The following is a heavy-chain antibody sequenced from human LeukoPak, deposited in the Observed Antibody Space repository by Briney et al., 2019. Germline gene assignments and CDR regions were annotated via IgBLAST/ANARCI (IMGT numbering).Heavy chain of an antibody. CDR1: GGSISSGDYY. V-gene: IGHV4-30-4*01. J-gene: IGHJ3*02. Sequence: SETLSLTCTVSGGSISSGDYYWSWIRQPPGKGLEWIGYIYYSGSIYYNPSLKSRVTISVDTSKNQFSLKLSSVTAADTAVYYCARVDAVWDAFDIWGQGTMVTVSS. D-gene: IGHD3-16*01. CDR2: IYYSGSI. CDR3: ARVDAVWDAFDI.